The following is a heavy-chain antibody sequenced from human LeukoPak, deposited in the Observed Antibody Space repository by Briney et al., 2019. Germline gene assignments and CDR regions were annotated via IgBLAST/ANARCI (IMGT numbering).Heavy chain of an antibody. D-gene: IGHD3-22*01. CDR3: AKGCYSYDSSGYYYN. V-gene: IGHV3-23*01. Sequence: GGSLRLSCSASGFTVSSNYMSWVRQAPGKWLEWVSAISGSVASTYYADSVKGRFTICRDNSTNTLYPQMNSLRADDTAVYYSAKGCYSYDSSGYYYNWGQGNLVTVPS. J-gene: IGHJ1*01. CDR1: GFTVSSNY. CDR2: ISGSVAST.